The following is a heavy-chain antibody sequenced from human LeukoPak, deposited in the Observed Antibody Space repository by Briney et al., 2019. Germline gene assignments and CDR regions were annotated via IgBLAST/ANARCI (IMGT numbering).Heavy chain of an antibody. CDR3: ARDPLTTVTTFSDY. Sequence: PERSLRLSCAASGFTFSSYAMSWVRQAPGKGLEWVSAISSSSSYIYYADSVKGRFTISRDNAKNSLYLQMNSLRAEDTAVYYCARDPLTTVTTFSDYWGQGTLVTVSS. V-gene: IGHV3-21*01. D-gene: IGHD4-11*01. J-gene: IGHJ4*02. CDR1: GFTFSSYA. CDR2: ISSSSSYI.